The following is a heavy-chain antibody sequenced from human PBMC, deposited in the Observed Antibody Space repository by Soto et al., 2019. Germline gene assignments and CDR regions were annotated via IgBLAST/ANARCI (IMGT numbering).Heavy chain of an antibody. V-gene: IGHV1-69*13. CDR1: GGTFSSYA. CDR3: ARPNSGYDWTQCEY. Sequence: SVKLSCKASGGTFSSYAISWVRQAPGQGLEWMGGIIPIFGTANYAQKFQGRVTITADESTSTAYMELSSLRSEDTAVYYCARPNSGYDWTQCEYWGKGTMVTVSA. CDR2: IIPIFGTA. D-gene: IGHD5-12*01. J-gene: IGHJ1*01.